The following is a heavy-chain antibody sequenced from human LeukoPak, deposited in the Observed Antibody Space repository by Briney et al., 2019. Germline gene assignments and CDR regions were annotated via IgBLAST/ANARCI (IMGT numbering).Heavy chain of an antibody. J-gene: IGHJ5*02. D-gene: IGHD2-2*01. CDR2: IYSGGST. V-gene: IGHV3-66*02. Sequence: PGGXLRLSCAASGFPVSSNYMSWVRQAPGKGLEGGRVIYSGGSTYFPYSVKGRFTISIDNSKHTLYLQMNRLRAEDTAVYYCARDPVSLGYSSTSCQGAEGWFDPWGQGTLVTVSS. CDR3: ARDPVSLGYSSTSCQGAEGWFDP. CDR1: GFPVSSNY.